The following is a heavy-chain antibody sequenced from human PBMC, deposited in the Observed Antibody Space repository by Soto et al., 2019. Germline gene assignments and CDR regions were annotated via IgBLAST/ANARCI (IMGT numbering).Heavy chain of an antibody. CDR2: INPNSGGT. J-gene: IGHJ4*02. CDR1: GYTFSGVY. V-gene: IGHV1-2*02. D-gene: IGHD6-19*01. Sequence: ASVQVSCKASGYTFSGVYMPWVRQAPGQGLEWMGWINPNSGGTKSAEKFQGRVTMTRDTSISTAYMELSRLTSDDTAVYYCASAAVTGTAGLDFWGQGTQVTVSS. CDR3: ASAAVTGTAGLDF.